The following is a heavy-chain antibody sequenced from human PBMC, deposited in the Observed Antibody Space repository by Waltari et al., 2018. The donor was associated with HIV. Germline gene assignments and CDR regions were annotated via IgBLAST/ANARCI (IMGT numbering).Heavy chain of an antibody. CDR1: GYDFTPHP. CDR3: VRGIWVDGIENGGFEF. V-gene: IGHV1-2*02. Sequence: HLVQSGAEVKTPGASVKVLCQASGYDFTPHPLHWFRQDTGLPPEWLGRINLRNGDTKFIDKLQGRLSMNRDLAIATGYMELSGLTPADTAVYYCVRGIWVDGIENGGFEFWGQGTMVSVS. CDR2: INLRNGDT. J-gene: IGHJ3*01. D-gene: IGHD3-16*01.